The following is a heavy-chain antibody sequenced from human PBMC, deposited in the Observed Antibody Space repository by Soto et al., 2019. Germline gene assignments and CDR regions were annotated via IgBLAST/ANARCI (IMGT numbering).Heavy chain of an antibody. D-gene: IGHD5-18*01. J-gene: IGHJ6*03. Sequence: EVQLVESGGGLVKPGGSLRLSCAASGFTFSSYSMNWVRQAPGKGLEWVSSISSSSSYIYYADSVKGRFTISRDNAKNSLYLQMNSLRAEDTAVYYCARASEQLCPTPYYYMDVWGKGTTVTVSS. CDR2: ISSSSSYI. CDR1: GFTFSSYS. V-gene: IGHV3-21*01. CDR3: ARASEQLCPTPYYYMDV.